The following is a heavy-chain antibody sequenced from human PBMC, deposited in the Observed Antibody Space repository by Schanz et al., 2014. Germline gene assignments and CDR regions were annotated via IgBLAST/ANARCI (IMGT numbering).Heavy chain of an antibody. CDR3: ARAFGGYDPAGALDY. J-gene: IGHJ4*02. V-gene: IGHV1-2*02. CDR1: GYTFTGYY. Sequence: QVQLVQSGAEMKKPGASVKVSCKASGYTFTGYYMHWVRQAPGQGLEWMGWINTNSGTTNYAQKFQGQANMTRATSISTAYMELSRLKSDDTAVYYCARAFGGYDPAGALDYWGQGTLVTVSS. CDR2: INTNSGTT. D-gene: IGHD5-12*01.